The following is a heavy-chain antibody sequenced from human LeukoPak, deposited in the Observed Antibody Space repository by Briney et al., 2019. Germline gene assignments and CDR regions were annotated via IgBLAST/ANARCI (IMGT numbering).Heavy chain of an antibody. CDR3: ARVYVVPAAISSFDY. CDR2: IYYSGST. V-gene: IGHV4-30-4*08. D-gene: IGHD2-2*02. J-gene: IGHJ4*02. CDR1: GGSISSGDYY. Sequence: PSQTLSLTCTVSGGSISSGDYYWSWIRQPPGTGLEWIGYIYYSGSTYYNPSLKSRVTISVDTSKNQFSLKLSSVTAADTAVYYCARVYVVPAAISSFDYWAREPWSPSPQ.